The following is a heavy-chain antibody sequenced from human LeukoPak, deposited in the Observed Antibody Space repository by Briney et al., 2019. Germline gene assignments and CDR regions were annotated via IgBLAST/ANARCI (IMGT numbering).Heavy chain of an antibody. V-gene: IGHV3-30-3*01. Sequence: PGGSLRLSCAASGFTFSSYAMHWVRQAPGKGLEWVAVISYDGSNKYYADSVKGRLTISRDNSKNTLYLQMNSLSAEDTAVYYCARGTTMIVVVVYYWGQGTLVTVSS. CDR3: ARGTTMIVVVVYY. J-gene: IGHJ4*02. CDR1: GFTFSSYA. CDR2: ISYDGSNK. D-gene: IGHD3-22*01.